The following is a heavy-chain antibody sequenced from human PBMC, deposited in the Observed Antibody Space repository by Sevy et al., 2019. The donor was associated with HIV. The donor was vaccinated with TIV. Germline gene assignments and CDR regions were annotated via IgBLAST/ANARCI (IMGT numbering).Heavy chain of an antibody. CDR2: IRFDGSIK. V-gene: IGHV3-30*02. Sequence: GGSLRLSCAASGFTFSTYGMHWVRQAPGKGLEWVAFIRFDGSIKYYRDSVKGRLTISRDNSKNTLYLQMNSLRAEDTAVYFCAKVLHIVEIPAAIDYYYGMDVSGQGTSVTVSS. CDR1: GFTFSTYG. J-gene: IGHJ6*02. D-gene: IGHD2-2*01. CDR3: AKVLHIVEIPAAIDYYYGMDV.